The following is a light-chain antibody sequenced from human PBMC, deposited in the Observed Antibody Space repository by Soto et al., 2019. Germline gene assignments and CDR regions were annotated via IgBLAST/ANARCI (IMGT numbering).Light chain of an antibody. Sequence: DIQMTQSPSTLSASVGDRVTITCRASQSISNWLAWYQQKPGKAPNLLIYRASTLESGVPSRFSGSGSGTEFTLTISSLQPDDFATYYCQQYNNDLWTFGQGTKVDIK. J-gene: IGKJ1*01. CDR2: RAS. CDR1: QSISNW. V-gene: IGKV1-5*03. CDR3: QQYNNDLWT.